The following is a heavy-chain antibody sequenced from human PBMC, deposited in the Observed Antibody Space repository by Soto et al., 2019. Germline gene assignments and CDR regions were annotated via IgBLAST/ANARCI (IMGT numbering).Heavy chain of an antibody. J-gene: IGHJ5*02. V-gene: IGHV1-3*01. CDR2: INAGNGNT. CDR3: ARDGSAAGMVYGNWFDP. Sequence: VASVKVSCKASGYTFTSYAMHWVRQAPGQRLEWMGWINAGNGNTKYSQKFQGRVTITRDTSASTAYVELSSLRSEDTAVYYCARDGSAAGMVYGNWFDPWGQGTLVTVSS. CDR1: GYTFTSYA. D-gene: IGHD2-8*01.